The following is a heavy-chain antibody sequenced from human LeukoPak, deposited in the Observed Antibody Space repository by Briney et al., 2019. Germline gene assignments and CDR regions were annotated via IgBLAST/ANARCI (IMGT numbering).Heavy chain of an antibody. J-gene: IGHJ4*02. CDR1: GGSISSGGYS. Sequence: SQTLSLTCAVSGGSISSGGYSWSWIRQPPGKGLEWIGYIYHSGSTYYNPSLKSRVTISVDRSKNQFSLKLSSVTAADTAVYYCARGPRRFGELIPIDYWGQGTLVTVSS. D-gene: IGHD3-10*01. CDR2: IYHSGST. V-gene: IGHV4-30-2*01. CDR3: ARGPRRFGELIPIDY.